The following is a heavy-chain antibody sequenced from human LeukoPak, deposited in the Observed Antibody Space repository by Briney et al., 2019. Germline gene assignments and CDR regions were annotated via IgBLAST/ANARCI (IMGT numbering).Heavy chain of an antibody. CDR1: GYTFTGYY. CDR2: INPNSGGT. Sequence: EASVKVSCKASGYTFTGYYMHWVRQAPGQGLEWMGWINPNSGGTNYAQKFQGRVTMTRDTSISTAYMELSRLRSDDTAVYYCARRPYYYYGMDVWGQETTVTVSS. J-gene: IGHJ6*02. V-gene: IGHV1-2*02. CDR3: ARRPYYYYGMDV.